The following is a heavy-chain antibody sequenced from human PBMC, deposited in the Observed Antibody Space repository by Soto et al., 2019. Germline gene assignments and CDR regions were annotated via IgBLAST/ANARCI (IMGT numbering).Heavy chain of an antibody. Sequence: LRLSCAASGFMFSAYTMNWVRQAPGKGLEWLSSISDDSSYIDYADSLRGRFTVSRDNARNSLYLQIDSLGAEDTAVYYCATPYYFNHWGPGTLVTVSS. CDR1: GFMFSAYT. CDR3: ATPYYFNH. V-gene: IGHV3-21*06. D-gene: IGHD3-16*01. J-gene: IGHJ1*01. CDR2: ISDDSSYI.